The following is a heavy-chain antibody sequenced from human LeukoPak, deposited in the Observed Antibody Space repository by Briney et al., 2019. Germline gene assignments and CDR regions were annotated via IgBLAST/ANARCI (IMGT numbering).Heavy chain of an antibody. J-gene: IGHJ4*02. D-gene: IGHD3-16*01. CDR1: GYIFTSNW. V-gene: IGHV5-51*01. CDR2: IHPGYSDI. Sequence: GESLKISCQTSGYIFTSNWIGWVRQMPGRGLEWMGYIHPGYSDIRYSPSFQGQVTISVDNSINTAYLQWTSLKASDTAMYYCARETWGNLDYWGQGTLVTVSS. CDR3: ARETWGNLDY.